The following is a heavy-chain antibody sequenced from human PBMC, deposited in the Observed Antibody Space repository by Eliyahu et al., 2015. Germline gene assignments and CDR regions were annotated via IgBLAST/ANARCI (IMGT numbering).Heavy chain of an antibody. J-gene: IGHJ5*02. V-gene: IGHV4-34*01. Sequence: QVQLQQWGAGLLKASETLSLTCAVYGGSFGGYYRTWVRQPPGKGLXWXGKIXXKGDXNYNPSLKTRVAISVDTAKNQFSLRLNSVTAADTAVYYCAREGPYYDYVWGKRARGDNWLDPWGQGTRVIVSS. CDR3: AREGPYYDYVWGKRARGDNWLDP. CDR2: IXXKGDX. D-gene: IGHD3-16*01. CDR1: GGSFGGYY.